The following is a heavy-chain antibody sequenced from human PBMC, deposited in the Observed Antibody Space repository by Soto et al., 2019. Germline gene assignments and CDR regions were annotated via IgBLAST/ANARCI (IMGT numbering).Heavy chain of an antibody. Sequence: GESLKISCKAFGYKFSTSWIGWVRQMPGKGLELMGIIYPSDSETRYSPSFRGEVTISADKSITTAYLQWSSLKASDTAMYYCAWGEDGGNSGFDYWGKGSLVTVSS. CDR1: GYKFSTSW. J-gene: IGHJ4*02. CDR2: IYPSDSET. CDR3: AWGEDGGNSGFDY. V-gene: IGHV5-51*01. D-gene: IGHD3-10*01.